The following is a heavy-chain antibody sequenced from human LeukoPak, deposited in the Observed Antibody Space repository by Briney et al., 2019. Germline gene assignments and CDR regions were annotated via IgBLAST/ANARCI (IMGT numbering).Heavy chain of an antibody. CDR1: GGSISSSSYY. D-gene: IGHD1-1*01. CDR3: ARLEGNDAFDI. Sequence: SETLSLTCTVSGGSISSSSYYWGWIRQPPGKGLEWIGSIYYSGSTYYNPSLKSRVTISVDTSKNQFSLKLSSVTAADTAVYYCARLEGNDAFDIWGQGTMVTVSS. CDR2: IYYSGST. J-gene: IGHJ3*02. V-gene: IGHV4-39*01.